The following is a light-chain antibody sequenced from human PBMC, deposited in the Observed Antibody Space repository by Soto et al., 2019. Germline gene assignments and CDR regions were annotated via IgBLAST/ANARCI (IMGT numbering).Light chain of an antibody. Sequence: QSALTQPASVSGSPGQSITISCTGTSSDVGGYNYVSWYQQHPGKAPKLMIYDVSSRPSGLSNRFSGSKSGNTASLTISGLQAEDEANYYCSSFTSSSTLVFGGGTKVTVL. J-gene: IGLJ2*01. CDR3: SSFTSSSTLV. CDR2: DVS. CDR1: SSDVGGYNY. V-gene: IGLV2-14*01.